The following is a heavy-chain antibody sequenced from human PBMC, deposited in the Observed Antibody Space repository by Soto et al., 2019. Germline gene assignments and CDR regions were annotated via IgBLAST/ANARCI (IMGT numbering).Heavy chain of an antibody. CDR2: VYHTGTT. CDR3: ARQAYSGSYDH. Sequence: QLQLQESGPGLVKPSETLSLTCTVSGGSITNGDYYWGCIRQPPGKGLEWIANVYHTGTTYYNPSLKSRVTMSVDTSKNQFSLKLTSVTAADAAVYYCARQAYSGSYDHWGQGTLVTVSS. J-gene: IGHJ5*02. V-gene: IGHV4-39*01. D-gene: IGHD1-26*01. CDR1: GGSITNGDYY.